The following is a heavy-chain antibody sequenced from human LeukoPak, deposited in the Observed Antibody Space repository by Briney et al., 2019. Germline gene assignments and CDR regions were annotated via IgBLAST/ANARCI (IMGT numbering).Heavy chain of an antibody. CDR2: INHSGST. CDR3: ARRLNMVPYTYYYYIDV. D-gene: IGHD3-10*01. V-gene: IGHV4-34*01. CDR1: GGSFSGYY. J-gene: IGHJ6*03. Sequence: PSETLSLTCDVYGGSFSGYYWSWIRQPPGKGLEWIGEINHSGSTDYNPSLRSRVTISVDTSKNQFSLKLSSVTAADTAVYYCARRLNMVPYTYYYYIDVWGKGTTVTISS.